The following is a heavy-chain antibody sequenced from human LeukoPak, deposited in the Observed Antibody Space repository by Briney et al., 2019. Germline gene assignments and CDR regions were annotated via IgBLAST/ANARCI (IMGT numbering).Heavy chain of an antibody. D-gene: IGHD4-17*01. CDR2: ISSSATYI. Sequence: GGSLRLSCGGSGFTFSPYTMNWVPQAPGKGLEWVASISSSATYIYYADSVRGRFTISRDDAKKSVFLHMNSLRAEDTAVYFCATWDDYGDFVAFEYWGQGTLVTVSS. J-gene: IGHJ4*02. V-gene: IGHV3-21*01. CDR1: GFTFSPYT. CDR3: ATWDDYGDFVAFEY.